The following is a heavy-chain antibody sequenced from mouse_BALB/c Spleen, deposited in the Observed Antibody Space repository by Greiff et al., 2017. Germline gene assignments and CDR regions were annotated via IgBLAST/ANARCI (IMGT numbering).Heavy chain of an antibody. CDR2: ISTYYGNT. J-gene: IGHJ4*01. Sequence: QVQLQQSGPELVRPGVSVKISCKGSGYTFTDYAMHWVKQSHAKSLEWIGVISTYYGNTNYNQKFKGKATMTVDKSSSTAYMELARLTSEDSAIYYCARISMITTEGYYAMDYWGQGTSVTVSS. V-gene: IGHV1-67*01. D-gene: IGHD2-4*01. CDR1: GYTFTDYA. CDR3: ARISMITTEGYYAMDY.